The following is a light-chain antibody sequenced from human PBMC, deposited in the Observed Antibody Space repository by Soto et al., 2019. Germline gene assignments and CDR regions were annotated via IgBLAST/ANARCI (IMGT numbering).Light chain of an antibody. J-gene: IGKJ1*01. CDR1: QSINTY. V-gene: IGKV1-39*01. CDR3: QQSYSAPPWT. CDR2: AAS. Sequence: DIQMTQSPSSLSASVGDRVTITCRASQSINTYLNWYQQKPGKAPKLLIYAASNLQSGVPSRFSGSGSGTDFTLTISSLQPEDFATYYCQQSYSAPPWTFGQGTKVE.